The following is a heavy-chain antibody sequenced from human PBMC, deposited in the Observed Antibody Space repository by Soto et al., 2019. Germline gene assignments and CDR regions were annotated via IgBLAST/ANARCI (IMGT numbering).Heavy chain of an antibody. CDR2: MTPISGDT. J-gene: IGHJ4*02. CDR3: ARNLYNTGSFDH. Sequence: QVQLVQSGAEVKKPGASVKVSCKASGYTFTNYDINWVRQATGQGLEWVGWMTPISGDTGYAQNFQGRVTMTRDTPRSTAYVELSSLTSEDPAVYYCARNLYNTGSFDHWGQGTLVTVSS. D-gene: IGHD3-10*01. V-gene: IGHV1-8*02. CDR1: GYTFTNYD.